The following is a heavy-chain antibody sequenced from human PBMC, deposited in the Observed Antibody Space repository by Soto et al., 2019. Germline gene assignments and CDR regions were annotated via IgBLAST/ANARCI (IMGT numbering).Heavy chain of an antibody. J-gene: IGHJ4*02. CDR2: IDPSDSQT. D-gene: IGHD3-22*01. V-gene: IGHV5-10-1*01. CDR3: ARQIYDSDTGPNFQYYFDS. CDR1: GYSFAGYW. Sequence: GESLKISCKGSGYSFAGYWITWVRQKPGKGLEWMGRIDPSDSQTYYSPSFRGHVTISITKSITTVFLQWSSLRASDTAMYYCARQIYDSDTGPNFQYYFDSWGQGTPVTVSS.